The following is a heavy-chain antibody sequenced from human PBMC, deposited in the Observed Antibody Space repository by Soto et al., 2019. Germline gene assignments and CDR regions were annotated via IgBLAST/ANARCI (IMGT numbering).Heavy chain of an antibody. J-gene: IGHJ5*02. CDR2: IYNSGTT. CDR1: GGSITRGGYY. CDR3: ARDPAP. V-gene: IGHV4-31*03. Sequence: QVQLQESGPGLVKPSETLSLTYTVSGGSITRGGYYWSWIRQHPGKGLEWIGYIYNSGTTYYNPSLKSRVTISVDTSKNQFALKLTSVTAADTAVYYCARDPAPWGQGTLVTVSS.